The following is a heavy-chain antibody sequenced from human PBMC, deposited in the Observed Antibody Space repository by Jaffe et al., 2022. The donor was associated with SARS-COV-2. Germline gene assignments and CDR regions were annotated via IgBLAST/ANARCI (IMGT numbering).Heavy chain of an antibody. J-gene: IGHJ4*02. CDR3: ARVHCGGDCYSSEYYFDY. Sequence: QVQLQQWGAGLLKPSETLSLTCAVYGGSFSGYYWSWIRQPPGKGLEWIGEINHSGSTNYNPSLKSRVTISVDTSKNQFSLKLSSVTAADTAVYYCARVHCGGDCYSSEYYFDYWGQGTLVTVSS. CDR1: GGSFSGYY. V-gene: IGHV4-34*01. D-gene: IGHD2-21*02. CDR2: INHSGST.